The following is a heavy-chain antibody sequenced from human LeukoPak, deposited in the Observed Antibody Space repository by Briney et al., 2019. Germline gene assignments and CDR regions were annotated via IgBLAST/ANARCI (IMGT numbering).Heavy chain of an antibody. Sequence: PGGSLRLSCAASGFTFSDYYMSWIRQAPGEGLEWVSYISCSGCTIYYADSVKGRFTLSRENAKHSLYLQMNSLSAEDTAVYYCSRDGGDVLRYFGWLYGYFDYWGQGTLVTVSS. V-gene: IGHV3-11*04. D-gene: IGHD3-9*01. CDR2: ISCSGCTI. J-gene: IGHJ4*02. CDR3: SRDGGDVLRYFGWLYGYFDY. CDR1: GFTFSDYY.